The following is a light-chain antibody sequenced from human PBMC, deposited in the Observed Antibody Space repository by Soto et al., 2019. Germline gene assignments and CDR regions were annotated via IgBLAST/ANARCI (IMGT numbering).Light chain of an antibody. CDR2: GAS. CDR1: QSVSST. J-gene: IGKJ1*01. CDR3: QQYNNWTSWT. Sequence: DIVMTQSPSALSVSPGERATLSPPDSQSVSSTLASHQQKPAQAPRLLSFGASARATGIPARFSGSGSGTEFTLTISSLQSEDFAVDYCQQYNNWTSWTFGQGTKVDI. V-gene: IGKV3-15*01.